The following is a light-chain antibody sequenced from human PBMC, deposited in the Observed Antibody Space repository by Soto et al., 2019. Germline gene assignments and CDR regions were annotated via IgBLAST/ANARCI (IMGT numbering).Light chain of an antibody. V-gene: IGKV3-20*01. CDR1: QSVSSSY. Sequence: EIVLTQSPGTLSLSPGERATLSCRDSQSVSSSYLAWYQQKPGQAPRLLIYGASSRATGITDRFSGSGSGTDFTLTISRLEPEDFAVYYCQQYGSSPTWTFGQGTKVEIK. CDR3: QQYGSSPTWT. CDR2: GAS. J-gene: IGKJ1*01.